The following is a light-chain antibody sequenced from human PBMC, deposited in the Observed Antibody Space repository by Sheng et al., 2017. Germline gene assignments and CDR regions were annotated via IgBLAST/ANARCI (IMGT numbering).Light chain of an antibody. Sequence: DIQMTQSPSSLSASVGDRVTITCRASQGISNSLAWHQQKPGKAPKLLLFGASRLQSGVPSRFSGSGSGTDYTLTISSLQPEDIATYYCQQSFSTPRISFGRGPSCRSN. V-gene: IGKV1-NL1*01. CDR2: GAS. J-gene: IGKJ2*03. CDR3: QQSFSTPRIS. CDR1: QGISNS.